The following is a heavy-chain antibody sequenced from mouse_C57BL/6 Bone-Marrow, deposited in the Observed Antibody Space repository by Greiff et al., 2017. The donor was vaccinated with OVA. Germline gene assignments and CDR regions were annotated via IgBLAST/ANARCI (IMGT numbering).Heavy chain of an antibody. CDR3: ARGYYYAMDY. J-gene: IGHJ4*01. Sequence: VQLKQPGAELVMPGASVKLSCKASGYTFTSYWMHWVKQRPGQGLEWIGEIDPSDSYTNYNQKFKGKSTLTVDKSSSTAYMQLSSLTSEDSAVYYCARGYYYAMDYWGQGTSVTVSS. CDR1: GYTFTSYW. CDR2: IDPSDSYT. V-gene: IGHV1-69*01. D-gene: IGHD1-2*01.